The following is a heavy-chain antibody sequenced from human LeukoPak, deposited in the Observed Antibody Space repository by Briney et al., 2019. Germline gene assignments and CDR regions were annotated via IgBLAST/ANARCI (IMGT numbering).Heavy chain of an antibody. J-gene: IGHJ5*02. CDR3: ARAPDFRSS. CDR1: GFTFSSYA. D-gene: IGHD3-3*01. V-gene: IGHV3-30-3*01. CDR2: ISYDGSNK. Sequence: GGSLRLSCAASGFTFSSYAMHWVRQAPGKGLEWVAVISYDGSNKYYADSVKGRFTISRDNSKNTLYLQMNSLRAEDTAVYYCARAPDFRSSWGQGTLVTVSS.